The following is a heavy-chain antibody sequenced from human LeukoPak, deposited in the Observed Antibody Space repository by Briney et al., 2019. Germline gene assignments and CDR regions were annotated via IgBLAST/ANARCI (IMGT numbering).Heavy chain of an antibody. CDR3: AKDDEGLGQQLVRGYFQH. J-gene: IGHJ1*01. D-gene: IGHD6-13*01. V-gene: IGHV3-23*01. Sequence: PGGSLRLSCAASGFTFSSYAMSWVRQAPGKGLEWVSAISGSGGSTYYADSVKGRFTISRDNSKNTLYLQMNSLRAEDTAVYYCAKDDEGLGQQLVRGYFQHWGQGTLVTVSS. CDR2: ISGSGGST. CDR1: GFTFSSYA.